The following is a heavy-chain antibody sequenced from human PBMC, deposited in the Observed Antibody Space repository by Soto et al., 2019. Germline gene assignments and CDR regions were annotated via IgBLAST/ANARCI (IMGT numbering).Heavy chain of an antibody. CDR2: IIPIFSTP. Sequence: VKVSFKASGGTFDRHTINWVRQAPGQGLEWMGGIIPIFSTPKYAQKFQGRVMLTADKSTSTAYMELSSLRYEDTAVYYCARGGLQAQGVQYNHYAMDVWSQGTTVTVSS. J-gene: IGHJ6*02. CDR1: GGTFDRHT. V-gene: IGHV1-69*13. D-gene: IGHD4-4*01. CDR3: ARGGLQAQGVQYNHYAMDV.